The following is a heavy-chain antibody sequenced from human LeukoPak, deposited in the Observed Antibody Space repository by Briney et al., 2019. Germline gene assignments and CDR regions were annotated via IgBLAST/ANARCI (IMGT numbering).Heavy chain of an antibody. Sequence: GGSLRLSCAASGFIFNNYAMHWVRQAPGKGLEWVALISSDGSKKSYADSVKGRFTISRDNAKNALYLQMNSLRAEDTAVYYCAKDLHYGSADYWGQGTLVTVSS. CDR2: ISSDGSKK. CDR1: GFIFNNYA. J-gene: IGHJ4*02. V-gene: IGHV3-30*04. D-gene: IGHD3-10*01. CDR3: AKDLHYGSADY.